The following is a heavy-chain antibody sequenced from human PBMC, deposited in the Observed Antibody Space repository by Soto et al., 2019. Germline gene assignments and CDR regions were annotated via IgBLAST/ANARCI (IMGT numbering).Heavy chain of an antibody. D-gene: IGHD3-3*01. CDR3: ARGPGVVIRFDY. CDR2: ITANDGDT. J-gene: IGHJ4*02. CDR1: GFTFSGYA. Sequence: PGGSLRLSCVASGFTFSGYAMSWVRQAPGQGLEWVSSITANDGDTNYADSVKGRFTISRDNSKNTLYLQMNSLRDEDTAVYYCARGPGVVIRFDYWGQGTLVTVSS. V-gene: IGHV3-23*01.